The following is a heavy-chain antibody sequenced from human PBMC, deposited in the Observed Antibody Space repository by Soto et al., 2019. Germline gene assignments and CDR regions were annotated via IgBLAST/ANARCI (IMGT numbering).Heavy chain of an antibody. D-gene: IGHD5-18*01. CDR2: IISIFGRT. J-gene: IGHJ4*02. Sequence: QVQLVQSGAEVTKPGSSVKVSCKASGGSFSNYDFSWVRQAPGQGLEWMGMIISIFGRTNYAQRFQGRVTITADKSTSTAYMELSSLRSEDTAIYFCARGQRGDTAMVSFDYWGQGTLVTVSS. V-gene: IGHV1-69*06. CDR3: ARGQRGDTAMVSFDY. CDR1: GGSFSNYD.